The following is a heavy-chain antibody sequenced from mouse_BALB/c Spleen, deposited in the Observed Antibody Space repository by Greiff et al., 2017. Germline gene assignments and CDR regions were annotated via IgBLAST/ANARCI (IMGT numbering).Heavy chain of an antibody. CDR2: IYPSDSYT. D-gene: IGHD2-4*01. CDR3: TRGGCTMIKTGFAY. V-gene: IGHV1-69*02. J-gene: IGHJ3*01. Sequence: VQLQQSGAELVRPGASVKLSCKASGYTFTSYWINWVKQRPGQGLEWIGNIYPSDSYTDYKQKFTDKATLTVDNSSSTAYMQLSSPTSEDSAVYYCTRGGCTMIKTGFAYWGQGTLVTVSA. CDR1: GYTFTSYW.